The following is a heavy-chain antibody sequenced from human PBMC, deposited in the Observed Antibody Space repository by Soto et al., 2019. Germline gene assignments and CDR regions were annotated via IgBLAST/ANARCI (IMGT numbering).Heavy chain of an antibody. CDR1: GFNFGDYA. D-gene: IGHD5-12*01. J-gene: IGHJ6*02. Sequence: GGSLRLSCTASGFNFGDYAMSWFRQAPGKGLEWVGFIRSKAYGGTTEYAASVKGRFTISRDDSKSIAYLQMNSLKTEDTAVYYCTRDMDIVATPDYYYYGMDVWGQGTTVTVSS. CDR3: TRDMDIVATPDYYYYGMDV. V-gene: IGHV3-49*03. CDR2: IRSKAYGGTT.